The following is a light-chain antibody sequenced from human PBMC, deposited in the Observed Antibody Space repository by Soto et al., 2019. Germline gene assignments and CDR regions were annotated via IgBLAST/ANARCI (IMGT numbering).Light chain of an antibody. Sequence: DIVMTQSPDSLAVSLGERATINCKSSQSVLYSSNNKNYLTWYQQKPGQPPKLLIYWASSRESGVPDRFSGSGSWTDFTLTISSLQAEDVAIYYCHQYYTAPHTFGQGTKLELK. CDR2: WAS. J-gene: IGKJ2*01. V-gene: IGKV4-1*01. CDR3: HQYYTAPHT. CDR1: QSVLYSSNNKNY.